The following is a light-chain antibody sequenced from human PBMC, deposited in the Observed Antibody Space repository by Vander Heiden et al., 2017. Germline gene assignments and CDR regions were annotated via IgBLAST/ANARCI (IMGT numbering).Light chain of an antibody. CDR2: DVT. Sequence: QSALTQPASVSGSPGQSITISCTGTTSDVGRYDFVSWYQQHPGKAPKRIIYDVTYRPSGVSDRFSGSKSGNTAYLIISGLQAEDEADYDCDSHTSTVPCVCGTGT. V-gene: IGLV2-14*03. CDR1: TSDVGRYDF. J-gene: IGLJ1*01. CDR3: DSHTSTVPCV.